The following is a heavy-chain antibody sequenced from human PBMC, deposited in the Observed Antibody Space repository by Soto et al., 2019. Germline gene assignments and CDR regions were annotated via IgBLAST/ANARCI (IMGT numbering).Heavy chain of an antibody. CDR3: AKRVGLLWFGELGVDY. CDR1: GFTFSSYA. V-gene: IGHV3-23*01. D-gene: IGHD3-10*01. CDR2: ISGSGGST. J-gene: IGHJ4*02. Sequence: GGSLRLSCAASGFTFSSYAMSWVRQAPGKGLEWVSAISGSGGSTYYADSVKGRFTISRDNSKNTLYLQMNSLRAEDTAVYYCAKRVGLLWFGELGVDYWGQGTLVTVSS.